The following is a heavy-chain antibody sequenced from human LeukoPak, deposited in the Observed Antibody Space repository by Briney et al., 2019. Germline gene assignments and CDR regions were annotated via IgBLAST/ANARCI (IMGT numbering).Heavy chain of an antibody. Sequence: SQTLSLTCVISGDSVSNNAWNWVRQTPSGGLECLGRTYYDSKWYNHYAVSVKSRISINPDTSQNHFTLQFISVTPEDMAVYYCARGWARDGFNIWSQGTMVTVSS. CDR2: TYYDSKWYN. CDR3: ARGWARDGFNI. D-gene: IGHD6-13*01. V-gene: IGHV6-1*01. CDR1: GDSVSNNA. J-gene: IGHJ3*02.